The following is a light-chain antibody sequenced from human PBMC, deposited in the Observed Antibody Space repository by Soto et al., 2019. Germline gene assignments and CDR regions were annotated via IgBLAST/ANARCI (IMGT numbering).Light chain of an antibody. CDR1: QSVGSF. CDR3: QHRSNWLGT. V-gene: IGKV3-11*01. J-gene: IGKJ3*01. Sequence: EIVLTQSPATLSLSPGERATLSCRASQSVGSFLAWYQQKSGQTPRLLIYDASNRAPGIPARFSGSGSGTDFTLTISSLEPEDFAVYYWQHRSNWLGTFGPGTKVDIK. CDR2: DAS.